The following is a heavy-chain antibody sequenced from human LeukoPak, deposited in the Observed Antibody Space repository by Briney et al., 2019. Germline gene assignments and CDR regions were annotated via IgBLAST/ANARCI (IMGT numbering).Heavy chain of an antibody. CDR2: IKQDGSEK. V-gene: IGHV3-7*01. CDR1: GFTFSSYW. D-gene: IGHD3-10*01. CDR3: ARAGALWFGGLYHY. Sequence: GGSLRLSCAASGFTFSSYWMSWVRQAPGKGLEWVANIKQDGSEKYYVDSVKGRFTITRDNAKNSLYLQMNSLRAEDTAVYYCARAGALWFGGLYHYWGQGTLVTVSS. J-gene: IGHJ4*02.